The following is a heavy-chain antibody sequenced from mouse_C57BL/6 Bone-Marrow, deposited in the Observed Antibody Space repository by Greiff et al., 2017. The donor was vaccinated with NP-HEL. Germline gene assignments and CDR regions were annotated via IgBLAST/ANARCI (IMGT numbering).Heavy chain of an antibody. CDR3: ARGYYDLDY. D-gene: IGHD2-4*01. CDR2: IDPSDSYT. J-gene: IGHJ2*01. CDR1: GYTFTSYW. Sequence: QVQLQQPGAELVMPGASVKLSCKASGYTFTSYWMHWVKQRPGQGLEWIGEIDPSDSYTNYNQKFKGKSTLTVDKSSSTAYMQLSSLTSDDSAVYYCARGYYDLDYWGQGTTPTVSS. V-gene: IGHV1-69*01.